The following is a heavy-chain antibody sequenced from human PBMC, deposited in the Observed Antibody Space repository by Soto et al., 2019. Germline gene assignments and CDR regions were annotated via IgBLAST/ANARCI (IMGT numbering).Heavy chain of an antibody. Sequence: QVQLVQSGAEVKKPGASVKVSCKASGYTFTSYGISWVRQAPGQGLEWMGWISAYNCNTTYAQKLQGRVTMSTDTSTSPAYMELGSLRSGDTAGYYCARSDCSGGSCYSYYFDYWGQGTLVTVSS. V-gene: IGHV1-18*01. CDR3: ARSDCSGGSCYSYYFDY. CDR1: GYTFTSYG. CDR2: ISAYNCNT. J-gene: IGHJ4*02. D-gene: IGHD2-15*01.